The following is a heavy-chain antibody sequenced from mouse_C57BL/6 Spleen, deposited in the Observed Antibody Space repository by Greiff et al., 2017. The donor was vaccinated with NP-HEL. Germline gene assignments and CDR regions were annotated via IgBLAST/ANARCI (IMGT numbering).Heavy chain of an antibody. Sequence: EVKVVESGGGLVKPGGSLKLSCAASGFTFSSYAMSWVRQTPEKRLEWVATISDGGSYTYYPDNVKGRFTISRDNAKNNLYLQMSHLKSEDTAMYYCARAGGLRQGFAYWGQGTLVTVSA. CDR2: ISDGGSYT. CDR3: ARAGGLRQGFAY. CDR1: GFTFSSYA. D-gene: IGHD2-4*01. V-gene: IGHV5-4*03. J-gene: IGHJ3*01.